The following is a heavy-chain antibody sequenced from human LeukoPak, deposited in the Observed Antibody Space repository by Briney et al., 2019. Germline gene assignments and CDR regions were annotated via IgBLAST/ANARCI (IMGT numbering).Heavy chain of an antibody. CDR1: GDSISSSSYY. J-gene: IGHJ4*02. CDR3: AKDHTDYAFDY. D-gene: IGHD4-17*01. Sequence: SETLSLTCTVSGDSISSSSYYWGWIRQPPGKGLEWIGTIYYSGSTYYSPSLKTRVTISVDTSKNQFSLNLTSVTAADTAVYYCAKDHTDYAFDYWGQGTLVTVSS. V-gene: IGHV4-39*02. CDR2: IYYSGST.